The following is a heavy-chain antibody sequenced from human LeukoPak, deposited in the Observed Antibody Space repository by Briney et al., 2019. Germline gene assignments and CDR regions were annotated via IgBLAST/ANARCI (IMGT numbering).Heavy chain of an antibody. Sequence: ASVKVSCKASGYTFTGYYMHWVRQAPGQGLEWMGWINPNSGGTNYARKFQGRVTMTRDTSISTAYMELSRLRSDDTAVYYCARDYYDSSGYYSYWGQGTLVTVSS. CDR2: INPNSGGT. CDR1: GYTFTGYY. V-gene: IGHV1-2*02. J-gene: IGHJ4*02. D-gene: IGHD3-22*01. CDR3: ARDYYDSSGYYSY.